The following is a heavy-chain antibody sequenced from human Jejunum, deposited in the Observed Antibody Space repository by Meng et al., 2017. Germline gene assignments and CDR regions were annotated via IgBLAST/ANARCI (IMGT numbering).Heavy chain of an antibody. Sequence: QVQMQESGPGLVKPSETLSLTCTVSGGSISSTTTYWGWIRQPPGKTLEWIGSIYYSGSTHYNPSLKRRVFVSIDTSKDQFSLKLTSAAAADMAIYYCARNRTQGFFDIWSQGTLVTVSS. CDR2: IYYSGST. D-gene: IGHD1/OR15-1a*01. V-gene: IGHV4-39*01. J-gene: IGHJ4*02. CDR3: ARNRTQGFFDI. CDR1: GGSISSTTTY.